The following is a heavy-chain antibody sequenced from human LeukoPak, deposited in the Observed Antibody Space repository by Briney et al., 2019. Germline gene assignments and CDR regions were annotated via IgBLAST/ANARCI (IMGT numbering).Heavy chain of an antibody. V-gene: IGHV3-23*01. CDR1: GFTFSSYA. CDR2: ISGSGGST. CDR3: AKDSSPYYYDSSGYYPYWYFDL. D-gene: IGHD3-22*01. Sequence: GGSLRLSCAASGFTFSSYAMSWVRQAPGKGLEWVSAISGSGGSTYCADSVKGRFTISRDNSKNTLYLQMNSLRAEDTAVYYCAKDSSPYYYDSSGYYPYWYFDLWGRGTLVTVSS. J-gene: IGHJ2*01.